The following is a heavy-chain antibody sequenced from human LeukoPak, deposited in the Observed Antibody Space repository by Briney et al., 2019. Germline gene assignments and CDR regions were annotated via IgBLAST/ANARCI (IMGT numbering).Heavy chain of an antibody. J-gene: IGHJ2*01. V-gene: IGHV4-61*02. CDR2: IYTSGST. CDR1: GGSISSGSYY. CDR3: ARGPVVVVPAAIRDWYFDL. Sequence: PSETLSLTCTVSGGSISSGSYYWSWIRQPAGKGLEWIGRIYTSGSTNYNPSLKSRVTISVDTSKNQFSLKLSSVTAADTAVYYCARGPVVVVPAAIRDWYFDLWGRGTLVTVSS. D-gene: IGHD2-2*02.